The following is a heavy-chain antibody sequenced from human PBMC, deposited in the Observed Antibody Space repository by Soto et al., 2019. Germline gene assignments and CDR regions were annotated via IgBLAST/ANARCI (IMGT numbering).Heavy chain of an antibody. V-gene: IGHV3-74*01. D-gene: IGHD1-26*01. CDR2: INSDGSST. Sequence: GGSLRLSCAASGFTFSIYWMHWVRQAPGKGLVWVSRINSDGSSTSYADSVKGRFTISRDNAKNTLYLQMNSLRAEDTAVYYCARDESLILGGFDPWGQGTLVTVSS. CDR1: GFTFSIYW. CDR3: ARDESLILGGFDP. J-gene: IGHJ5*02.